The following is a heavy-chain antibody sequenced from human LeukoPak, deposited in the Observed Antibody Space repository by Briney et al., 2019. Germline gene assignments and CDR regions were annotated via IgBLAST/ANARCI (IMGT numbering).Heavy chain of an antibody. CDR2: ISGSGGST. V-gene: IGHV3-23*01. J-gene: IGHJ4*02. D-gene: IGHD3-22*01. Sequence: NPGGSLRLSCAASGFTFRSYAMSWVRQAPGKGLEWVSAISGSGGSTYYADSVKGRFTISRDNSKNTLYLQMNSLRAEDTAAYYCASYDSSGYYHYFDYWGQGTLVTVSS. CDR3: ASYDSSGYYHYFDY. CDR1: GFTFRSYA.